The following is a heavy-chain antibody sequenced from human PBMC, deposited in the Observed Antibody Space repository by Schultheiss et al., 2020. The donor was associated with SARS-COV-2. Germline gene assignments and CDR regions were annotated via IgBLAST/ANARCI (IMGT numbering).Heavy chain of an antibody. CDR2: ISGSGGST. V-gene: IGHV3-23*01. CDR3: AGEGY. CDR1: GFTFSSYA. Sequence: GGSLRLSCAGSGFTFSSYAMTWVRQAHGKRLEWVSGISGSGGSTYYAESVKGRFAISRDNSKNMVYLQMNSLRAEDTAVYYCAGEGYWGQGTLVTVSS. D-gene: IGHD3-10*01. J-gene: IGHJ4*02.